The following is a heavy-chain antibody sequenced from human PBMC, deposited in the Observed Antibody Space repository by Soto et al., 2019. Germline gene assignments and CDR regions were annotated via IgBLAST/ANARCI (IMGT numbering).Heavy chain of an antibody. V-gene: IGHV3-48*02. CDR1: GFTFSRYG. CDR3: SREGTDCATGVCYFQH. CDR2: ISSSGTTI. Sequence: GGSLRLSCAASGFTFSRYGMHWVRQAPGKGLEWISYISSSGTTIFYADSVKGRFTVSRDNAKNSLYLQMNSLRDEDTAVYYCSREGTDCATGVCYFQHWGQGTLVTVSS. D-gene: IGHD2-8*01. J-gene: IGHJ1*01.